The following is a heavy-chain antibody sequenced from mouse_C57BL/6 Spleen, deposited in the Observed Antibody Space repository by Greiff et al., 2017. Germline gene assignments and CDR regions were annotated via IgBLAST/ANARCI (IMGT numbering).Heavy chain of an antibody. Sequence: EVKLQESGAELVRPGASVKLSCTASGFNIKDDYMHWVKQRPEQGLEWIGWIDPENGDTEYASKFQGKATITADTSSNTAYLQLSSLTSEDTAVYYCTTDGNSYYAMDYWGQGTSVTVSS. CDR2: IDPENGDT. D-gene: IGHD2-1*01. CDR1: GFNIKDDY. J-gene: IGHJ4*01. V-gene: IGHV14-4*01. CDR3: TTDGNSYYAMDY.